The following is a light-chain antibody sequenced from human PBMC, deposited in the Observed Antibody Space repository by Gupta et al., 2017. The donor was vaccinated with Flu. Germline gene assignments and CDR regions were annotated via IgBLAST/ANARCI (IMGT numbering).Light chain of an antibody. CDR1: SSDVGAYNY. CDR3: SSYTSSSTRV. V-gene: IGLV2-14*01. CDR2: EVN. J-gene: IGLJ1*01. Sequence: QPALIPPASASGSPGQPTTISCNGTSSDVGAYNYFSWYQQHPGKAPQVIICEVNNRPAGVYSRFAGSNCGNAASLTISGLQAEEEDDYCCSSYTSSSTRVFGTGTKVTVL.